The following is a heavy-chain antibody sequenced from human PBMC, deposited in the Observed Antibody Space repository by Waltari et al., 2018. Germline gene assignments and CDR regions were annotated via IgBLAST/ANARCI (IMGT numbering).Heavy chain of an antibody. J-gene: IGHJ5*02. CDR1: GGSFSGYY. Sequence: QVQLQQWGAGLLKPSETLSLTCAVYGGSFSGYYWSWIRQPPGKGLEWIGEINHSGSTNYNPSLKSRVTISVDTSKNQFSRKLSSVTAADTAVYYCARGWVVTLYFGWFDPWGQGTLVTVSS. V-gene: IGHV4-34*01. CDR2: INHSGST. CDR3: ARGWVVTLYFGWFDP. D-gene: IGHD2-15*01.